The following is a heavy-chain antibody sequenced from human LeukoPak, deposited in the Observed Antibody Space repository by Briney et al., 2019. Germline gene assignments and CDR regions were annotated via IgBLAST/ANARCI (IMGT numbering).Heavy chain of an antibody. D-gene: IGHD3-10*01. V-gene: IGHV4-39*01. Sequence: SETLSLTCGVSGGSFSGYYWGWIRQPPGRGLEWIGSIYYSGSTYYNPSLKSRVTISVDTSKNQFSLKLSSVTAADTAVYYCARHTMVRGVIKGSGGWFDPWGQGTLVTVSS. J-gene: IGHJ5*02. CDR2: IYYSGST. CDR3: ARHTMVRGVIKGSGGWFDP. CDR1: GGSFSGYY.